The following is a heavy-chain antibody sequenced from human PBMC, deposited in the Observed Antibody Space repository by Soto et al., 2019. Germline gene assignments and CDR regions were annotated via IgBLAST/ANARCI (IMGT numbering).Heavy chain of an antibody. J-gene: IGHJ4*02. CDR1: GGPISSSGHF. CDR2: IYYTGTT. CDR3: ARRVYSGSGRDYFDR. D-gene: IGHD1-26*01. V-gene: IGHV4-39*01. Sequence: QLQLQESGPGLVKPSETLSLTCSVSGGPISSSGHFWAWIRQPPGRGLEWHSTIYYTGTTYYNPCLKIRLTISVDTSKDQFSLDLTSMTAADTAVYYCARRVYSGSGRDYFDRWGQGSLVTVSS.